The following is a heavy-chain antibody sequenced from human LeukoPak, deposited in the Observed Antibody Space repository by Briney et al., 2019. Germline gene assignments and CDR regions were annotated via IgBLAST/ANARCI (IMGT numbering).Heavy chain of an antibody. V-gene: IGHV3-7*01. CDR2: IKHDEIEK. CDR3: TRVPYGDYWSSDY. CDR1: GFTFSSYW. D-gene: IGHD4-17*01. Sequence: GGSLRLSCAASGFTFSSYWMHWVRQAPGKGLEWVANIKHDEIEKYYVDSVKGRFTISRDNAKNSLFLQMNSLRVEDTAIYYCTRVPYGDYWSSDYWGQGTLVTVSS. J-gene: IGHJ4*02.